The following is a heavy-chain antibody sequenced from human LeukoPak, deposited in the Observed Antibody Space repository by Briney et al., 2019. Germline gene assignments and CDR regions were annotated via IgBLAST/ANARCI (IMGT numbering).Heavy chain of an antibody. V-gene: IGHV4-31*03. Sequence: PSQTLSLTCTVSGGSISSGGYYWSCIRQHPGKGLEWIGYIYYSGSTYYNPSLKSRVTISVDTSKNQFSLKLSSVTAADTAVYYCARRYCSGGSCYFDYWGQGTLVTVSS. CDR2: IYYSGST. CDR3: ARRYCSGGSCYFDY. D-gene: IGHD2-15*01. CDR1: GGSISSGGYY. J-gene: IGHJ4*02.